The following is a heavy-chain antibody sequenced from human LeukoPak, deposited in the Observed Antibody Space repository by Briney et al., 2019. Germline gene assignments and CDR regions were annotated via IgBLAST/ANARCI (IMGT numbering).Heavy chain of an antibody. Sequence: PGGSLRLSCAASGFTLSGYAIHWVRQAPGKGLEWVAVISYDGSNKFYADSVKGRFTISRDNSNNTLFLQMNSLRAEDTAVYYCARVYSRVGPFDYWGQGTLVTVSS. CDR2: ISYDGSNK. CDR3: ARVYSRVGPFDY. D-gene: IGHD6-13*01. J-gene: IGHJ4*02. V-gene: IGHV3-30*04. CDR1: GFTLSGYA.